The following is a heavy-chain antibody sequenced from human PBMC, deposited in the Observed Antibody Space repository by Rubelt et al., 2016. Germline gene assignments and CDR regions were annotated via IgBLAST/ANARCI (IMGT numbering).Heavy chain of an antibody. V-gene: IGHV3-11*06. D-gene: IGHD1-26*01. Sequence: VQLVESGGDLVQPGGSLRLSCAASGFTLSDYYMSWIRQAPGKGLEWILYISGGSTYTNYADSVRGRFTISRDNAKNTLYLQMNSLRFEDTAVYYCAREVGSHGLESWGQGTLVTVSS. CDR2: ISGGSTYT. CDR3: AREVGSHGLES. CDR1: GFTLSDYY. J-gene: IGHJ4*02.